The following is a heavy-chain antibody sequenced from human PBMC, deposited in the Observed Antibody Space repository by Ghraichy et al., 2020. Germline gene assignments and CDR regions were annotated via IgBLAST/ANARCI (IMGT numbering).Heavy chain of an antibody. J-gene: IGHJ4*02. CDR2: ISYDGSSK. Sequence: GGSLRLSCAASGFIFNSYAMHWVRHAPGKGLEWVALISYDGSSKYYADYVKGRFTISRDNSKDTVSLQMNSLTVEDTAVYYCAKVGSGLTGYSDFWGQGTLVSVSS. CDR3: AKVGSGLTGYSDF. V-gene: IGHV3-30*04. CDR1: GFIFNSYA. D-gene: IGHD2-15*01.